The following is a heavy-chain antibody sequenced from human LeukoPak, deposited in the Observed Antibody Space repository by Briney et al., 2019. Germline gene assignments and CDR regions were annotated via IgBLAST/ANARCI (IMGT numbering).Heavy chain of an antibody. J-gene: IGHJ4*02. V-gene: IGHV3-48*03. CDR1: GFTFSNYE. D-gene: IGHD2-15*01. CDR3: ARDDRYCSGGSCYGKTFDY. CDR2: ISGSGSTI. Sequence: QPGGSLRLSGAASGFTFSNYEMNWVRQAPGKGLEWVSYISGSGSTIYHADSVKGRFTISRDNAKNSLYLQMNSLGAEDTAVYYCARDDRYCSGGSCYGKTFDYWGQGTLVTVSS.